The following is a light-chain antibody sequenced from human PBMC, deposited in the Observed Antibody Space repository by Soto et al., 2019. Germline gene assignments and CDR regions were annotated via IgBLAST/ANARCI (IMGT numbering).Light chain of an antibody. CDR2: DAS. Sequence: EIVLTQSPATLSLSPGERATLSCRASQSVRNYLTWYQQKPGQAPRLLIYDASNRATGIPARFSGSGSGTDFTLTISCLEPEDFAVYYCQQRNIGLTFGGGTKVEIK. V-gene: IGKV3-11*01. J-gene: IGKJ4*01. CDR3: QQRNIGLT. CDR1: QSVRNY.